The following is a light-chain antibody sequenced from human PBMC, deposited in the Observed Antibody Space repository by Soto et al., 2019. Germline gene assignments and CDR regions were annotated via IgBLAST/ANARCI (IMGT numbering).Light chain of an antibody. CDR1: HSVDIS. J-gene: IGKJ4*01. Sequence: EVVLSQSPVTLALSPGDRATLSCRTSHSVDISLAWYQQKPGQAPRLLIYDASNRATGIPARFSGSGSGTDFTLTISSLEPEDCAVYYCQQRKFWPPLTFGGGTKVELK. V-gene: IGKV3-11*01. CDR3: QQRKFWPPLT. CDR2: DAS.